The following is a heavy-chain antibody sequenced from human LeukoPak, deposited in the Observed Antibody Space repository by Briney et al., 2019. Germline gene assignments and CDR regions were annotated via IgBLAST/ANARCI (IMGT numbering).Heavy chain of an antibody. D-gene: IGHD1-26*01. CDR1: GYTFTGYY. V-gene: IGHV1-2*02. Sequence: ASVKVSCKASGYTFTGYYMHWVRQAPGQGLEWMGWINPNSGGTNYAQKFQGRVTMTRDTSISTAYMELRSLRSDDAAVYYCSGSYRRGRDAFDIWGQGTMVTVSS. CDR3: SGSYRRGRDAFDI. CDR2: INPNSGGT. J-gene: IGHJ3*02.